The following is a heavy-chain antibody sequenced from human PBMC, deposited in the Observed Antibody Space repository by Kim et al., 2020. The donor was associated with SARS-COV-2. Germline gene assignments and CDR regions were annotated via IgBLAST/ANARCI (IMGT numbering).Heavy chain of an antibody. Sequence: ASVKVSCKASGYTFTGYYMHWVRQAPGQGLEWMGRINPNNGGTNYAQNFQGRVTMTRDTSISTAYMELSRLRSDDTAVYYCARELTWATRGMDVWGQGTTVTVSS. V-gene: IGHV1-2*06. D-gene: IGHD1-26*01. CDR3: ARELTWATRGMDV. J-gene: IGHJ6*02. CDR1: GYTFTGYY. CDR2: INPNNGGT.